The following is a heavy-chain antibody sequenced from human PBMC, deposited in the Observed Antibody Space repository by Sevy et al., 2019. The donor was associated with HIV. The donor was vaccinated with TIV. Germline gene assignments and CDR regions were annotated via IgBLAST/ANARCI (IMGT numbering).Heavy chain of an antibody. D-gene: IGHD3-3*01. V-gene: IGHV3-15*01. J-gene: IGHJ4*02. CDR3: TTDLPYYDFWSGYYHFDY. CDR1: GFTFSNAW. CDR2: IKSKTDGGTT. Sequence: GGSLRLSCAASGFTFSNAWMSWVRQAPGKGLEWVGRIKSKTDGGTTDYAAPVKGRFTNSRDDSKNTLYLQMNSLKTEDTAVYYCTTDLPYYDFWSGYYHFDYWGQGTLVTVSS.